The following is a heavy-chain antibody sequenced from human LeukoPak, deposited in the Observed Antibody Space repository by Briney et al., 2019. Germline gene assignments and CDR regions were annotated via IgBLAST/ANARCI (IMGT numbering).Heavy chain of an antibody. CDR2: IKQDGSEK. J-gene: IGHJ3*02. CDR3: ARENLLRFLEWLSDDAFDI. CDR1: GFTFSSYW. Sequence: PGGSLRLSCAASGFTFSSYWVSWVRQAPGKGLEWVANIKQDGSEKYYVDSVKGRFTISRDNAKNSLYLQMNSLRAEDTAVYYCARENLLRFLEWLSDDAFDIWGQGTMVTVSS. V-gene: IGHV3-7*01. D-gene: IGHD3-3*01.